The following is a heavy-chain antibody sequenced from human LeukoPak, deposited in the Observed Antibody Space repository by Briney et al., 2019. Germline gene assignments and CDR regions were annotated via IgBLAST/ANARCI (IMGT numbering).Heavy chain of an antibody. Sequence: ASVKVSCKASGYTFTGYYMHWVRQAPGQGLEWMGWINPNSGGTNYAQKFQGRVTMTSDTSISTAYMELSRLRSDDTAVYYCASSPSYGSGSYYTFRYYGMDVWGQGTTVTVSS. CDR1: GYTFTGYY. D-gene: IGHD3-10*01. V-gene: IGHV1-2*02. CDR3: ASSPSYGSGSYYTFRYYGMDV. CDR2: INPNSGGT. J-gene: IGHJ6*02.